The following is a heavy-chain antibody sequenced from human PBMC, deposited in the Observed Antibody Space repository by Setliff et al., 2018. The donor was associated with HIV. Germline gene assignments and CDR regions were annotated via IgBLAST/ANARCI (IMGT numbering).Heavy chain of an antibody. CDR3: ARGGYYTSGTWFDP. V-gene: IGHV1-2*02. CDR2: ISPNTGDT. CDR1: GYTFTAYF. Sequence: VKVSCKTAGYTFTAYFLQWVRQAPGQGLEWIGWISPNTGDTGIALKFQGRVTMTRDTSTSTTYLELDRLAYDDTAIYYCARGGYYTSGTWFDPWGQGTLVTVS. D-gene: IGHD3-10*01. J-gene: IGHJ5*02.